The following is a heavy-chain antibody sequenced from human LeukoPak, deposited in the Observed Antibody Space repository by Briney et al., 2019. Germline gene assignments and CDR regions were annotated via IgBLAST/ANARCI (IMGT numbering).Heavy chain of an antibody. J-gene: IGHJ4*02. D-gene: IGHD3-9*01. V-gene: IGHV1-69*13. CDR1: GGTFSSYG. Sequence: ASVKVSCKASGGTFSSYGITWVRQAPGQGREWMGGSIPVSGTANYAQKFQGRVTITADESTSTAYMELSSLRSEDTAVYYCARHYDIVTEYYFDYWGQGTLVTVSS. CDR2: SIPVSGTA. CDR3: ARHYDIVTEYYFDY.